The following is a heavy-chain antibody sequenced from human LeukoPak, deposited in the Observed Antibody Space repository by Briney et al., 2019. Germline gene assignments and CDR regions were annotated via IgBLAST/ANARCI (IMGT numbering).Heavy chain of an antibody. J-gene: IGHJ3*02. CDR2: INPNSGGT. V-gene: IGHV1-2*02. D-gene: IGHD2-15*01. CDR3: AREVVVAATGAFDI. Sequence: ASVKVSCKAFGYTFTGYYMHWVRQAPGQGLEWMGWINPNSGGTNYAQKFQGRVTMTRDTSISTAYMELSRLRSDDTAVYYCAREVVVAATGAFDIWGQGTMVTFSS. CDR1: GYTFTGYY.